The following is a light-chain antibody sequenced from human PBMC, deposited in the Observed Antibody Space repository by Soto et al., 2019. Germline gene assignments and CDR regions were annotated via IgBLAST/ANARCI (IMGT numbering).Light chain of an antibody. CDR2: DNS. V-gene: IGLV1-40*01. CDR1: SSNLGAVYD. Sequence: QSVLTQPPSVSGAPGHRVTISCAGSSSNLGAVYDVHWYQKLPGTAPKLLIYDNSNRPSGVPDRFSGSKSGTSASLAITGLQAEDEADYYCQSYDSSLGGSLFGGGTKLTVL. J-gene: IGLJ2*01. CDR3: QSYDSSLGGSL.